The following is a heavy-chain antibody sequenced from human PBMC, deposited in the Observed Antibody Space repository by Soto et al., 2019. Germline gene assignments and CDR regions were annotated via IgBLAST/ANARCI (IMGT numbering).Heavy chain of an antibody. Sequence: QVQLVESGGGVVQPGRSLRLSCAASGFTFSSYGMHWVRQAPGKGLEWVAVISYDGSNKYYADSVKGRFTISRDNSKNTLYLQMNRLRAEDTAVYYCAKGGIQLWLRLDYWGQGTLVTVSS. CDR3: AKGGIQLWLRLDY. CDR1: GFTFSSYG. D-gene: IGHD5-18*01. CDR2: ISYDGSNK. J-gene: IGHJ4*02. V-gene: IGHV3-30*18.